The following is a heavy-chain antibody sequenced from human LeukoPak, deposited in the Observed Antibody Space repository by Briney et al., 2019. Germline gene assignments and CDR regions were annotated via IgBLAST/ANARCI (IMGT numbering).Heavy chain of an antibody. CDR2: INPNSGGT. D-gene: IGHD6-6*01. CDR1: GYTFTGYY. CDR3: ARDSGSSDKFDY. J-gene: IGHJ4*02. Sequence: ASVKVSCKASGYTFTGYYMHWVRQAPGQGLEWMGGINPNSGGTNYAQKFQGRVTMTRDTSISTAYMELSRLRSDDTAVYYCARDSGSSDKFDYWGQGTLVTVSS. V-gene: IGHV1-2*02.